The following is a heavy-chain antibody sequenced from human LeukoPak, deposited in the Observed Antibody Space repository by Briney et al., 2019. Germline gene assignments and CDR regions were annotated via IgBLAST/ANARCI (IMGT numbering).Heavy chain of an antibody. CDR1: GGSIGSGGYY. J-gene: IGHJ4*02. D-gene: IGHD3-10*01. CDR3: ARLYYGSGSYHFDY. CDR2: IYYSGST. V-gene: IGHV4-31*03. Sequence: SQTLSLTCTVSGGSIGSGGYYWSWIRQHPGKGLEWIGYIYYSGSTYYNPSLKSRVTISVDTSKNQFSLKLSSVTAADTAVYYCARLYYGSGSYHFDYWGQGTLVTVSS.